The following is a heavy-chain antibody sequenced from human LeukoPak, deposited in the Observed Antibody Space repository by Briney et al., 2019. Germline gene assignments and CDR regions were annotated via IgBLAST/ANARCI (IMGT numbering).Heavy chain of an antibody. CDR1: GYSISSGYY. CDR2: IYHSGST. J-gene: IGHJ6*03. Sequence: PSETLSLTCAVSGYSISSGYYWGWIRQPPGKGLEWIGSIYHSGSTYYNPSLKSRVTISVDTSKNQFSLRLSSVTAADTAVYYCARLRPYCSSTSCSPRYYYYYYMDVWGKGTTVTVSS. V-gene: IGHV4-38-2*01. D-gene: IGHD2-2*01. CDR3: ARLRPYCSSTSCSPRYYYYYYMDV.